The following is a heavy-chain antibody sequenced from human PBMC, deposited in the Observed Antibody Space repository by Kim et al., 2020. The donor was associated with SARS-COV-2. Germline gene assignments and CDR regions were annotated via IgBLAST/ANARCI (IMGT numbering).Heavy chain of an antibody. CDR1: GYTFTSYG. V-gene: IGHV1-18*01. Sequence: ASVKVSCKASGYTFTSYGISWVRQAPGQGLEWMGWISAYNGNTNYAQKLQGRVTMTTDTSTSTAYMELRSLRSDDTAVYYCARDIAAAGKGLMVPTNYYYYGMDVWGQGTTVTVSS. J-gene: IGHJ6*02. CDR3: ARDIAAAGKGLMVPTNYYYYGMDV. D-gene: IGHD6-13*01. CDR2: ISAYNGNT.